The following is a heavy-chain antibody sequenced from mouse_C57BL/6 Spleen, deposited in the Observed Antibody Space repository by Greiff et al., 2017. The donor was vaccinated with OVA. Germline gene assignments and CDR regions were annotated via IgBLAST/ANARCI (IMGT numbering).Heavy chain of an antibody. V-gene: IGHV1-61*01. CDR1: GYTFTSYW. J-gene: IGHJ4*01. Sequence: VQLQQPGAELVRPGSSVKLSCKASGYTFTSYWMDWVKQRPGQGLEWIGNIYPSDSETHYNQKFKDKATLTVDKSSSTAYMQLSSLTSADSAVYYCARNYYGSSPYAMDYWGQGTSVTVSS. CDR2: IYPSDSET. CDR3: ARNYYGSSPYAMDY. D-gene: IGHD1-1*01.